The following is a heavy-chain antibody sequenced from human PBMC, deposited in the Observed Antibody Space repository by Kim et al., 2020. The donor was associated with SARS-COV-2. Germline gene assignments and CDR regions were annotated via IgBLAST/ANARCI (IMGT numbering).Heavy chain of an antibody. CDR2: IYSGGST. CDR3: ARDQGIAVAGWYFDL. D-gene: IGHD6-19*01. V-gene: IGHV3-53*04. Sequence: GGSLRLSCAASGFTVSSNYMSWVRKATGKGLEWVSVIYSGGSTYYADSVKGRFTISRHNSTNTQYLQMNSLRAEDTAVYYCARDQGIAVAGWYFDLWGRGTLVTVSS. CDR1: GFTVSSNY. J-gene: IGHJ2*01.